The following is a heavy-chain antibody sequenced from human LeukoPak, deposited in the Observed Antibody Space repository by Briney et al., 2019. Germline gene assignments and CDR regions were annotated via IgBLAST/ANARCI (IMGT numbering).Heavy chain of an antibody. CDR1: GFTFTTYW. CDR2: ISYDGSNK. Sequence: PGGSLRLSCAASGFTFTTYWMHWVRQAPGKGLEWVAVISYDGSNKYYADSVKGRFTISRDNSKNTLYLQMNSLRAEDTAVYYCCGSCYGLGPFDYWGQGTLVTVSS. CDR3: CGSCYGLGPFDY. J-gene: IGHJ4*02. D-gene: IGHD2-15*01. V-gene: IGHV3-30*03.